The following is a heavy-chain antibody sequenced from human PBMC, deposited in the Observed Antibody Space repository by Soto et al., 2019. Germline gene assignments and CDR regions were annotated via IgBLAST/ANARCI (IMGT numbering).Heavy chain of an antibody. CDR1: VFTFSSYA. V-gene: IGHV3-30-3*01. D-gene: IGHD5-18*01. Sequence: GGSLRLSCAASVFTFSSYAMHWVRQAPGKGLEWVAVISYDGSNKYYADSVKGRFTISRDNSKNTLYLQMNSLRAEDTAVYYCARDSIVGYSYGSRYYYYGMDVWGQGTTVTVSS. CDR3: ARDSIVGYSYGSRYYYYGMDV. J-gene: IGHJ6*02. CDR2: ISYDGSNK.